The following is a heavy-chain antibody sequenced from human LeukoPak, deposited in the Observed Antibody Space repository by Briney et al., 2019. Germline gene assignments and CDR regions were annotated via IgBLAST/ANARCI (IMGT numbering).Heavy chain of an antibody. J-gene: IGHJ4*02. D-gene: IGHD6-19*01. V-gene: IGHV3-30*18. Sequence: GGSLRLSCAASGFTFSSYGMHWVRQAPGKGLEWVAVISYDGSNKYYADSVKGRFTISRDNSKNTLYLQMNSLRAEDTAVYYCAKREGGWFFDYWGQGTLVTVSS. CDR1: GFTFSSYG. CDR2: ISYDGSNK. CDR3: AKREGGWFFDY.